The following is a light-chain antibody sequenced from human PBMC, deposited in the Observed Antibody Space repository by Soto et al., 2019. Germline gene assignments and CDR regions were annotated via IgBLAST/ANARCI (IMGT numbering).Light chain of an antibody. CDR3: QVWDSTSDHVV. CDR1: NIGSKG. J-gene: IGLJ2*01. Sequence: SYELTQPPSVSVAPGQTARITCGGDNIGSKGVHWYQQKPGQAPVLVVYDDSDRPSGIPDRFSGSKSGNTATLTISRVEAGDEADYYCQVWDSTSDHVVFGGGTQLTVL. V-gene: IGLV3-21*02. CDR2: DDS.